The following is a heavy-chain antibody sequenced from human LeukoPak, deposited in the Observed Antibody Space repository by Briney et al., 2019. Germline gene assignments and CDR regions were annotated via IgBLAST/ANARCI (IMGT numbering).Heavy chain of an antibody. V-gene: IGHV3-48*01. D-gene: IGHD1-7*01. J-gene: IGHJ3*02. CDR2: ISSSSSTI. Sequence: PGGSLRLSCAASGFTFSSYSMNWVRQAPGKGLEWVSYISSSSSTIYYADSVKGRFTISRDNAKNSLYLQMNSLRAEDTAVYYCAKEGTIGAFDIWGQGTVVTVSS. CDR1: GFTFSSYS. CDR3: AKEGTIGAFDI.